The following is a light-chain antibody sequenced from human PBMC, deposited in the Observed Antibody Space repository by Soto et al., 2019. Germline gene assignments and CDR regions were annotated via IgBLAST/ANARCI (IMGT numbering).Light chain of an antibody. CDR1: SSDVGGYNY. CDR3: CSYAGSPRYV. V-gene: IGLV2-11*01. CDR2: DVS. J-gene: IGLJ1*01. Sequence: QSALTQPRSVSGSPGQSVTISCTGTSSDVGGYNYVSWYQQHPGKAPKVMIYDVSERPSGVPDRFSGYKSGNTASLTISGLQAEDEADYCCSYAGSPRYVFGTGTKLTVL.